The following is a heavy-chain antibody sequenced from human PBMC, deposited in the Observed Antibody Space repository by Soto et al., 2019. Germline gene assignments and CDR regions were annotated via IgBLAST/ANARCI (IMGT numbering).Heavy chain of an antibody. J-gene: IGHJ6*02. CDR3: TTWVVVVPAAMDV. V-gene: IGHV3-15*01. CDR1: GFTFSNAW. Sequence: EVQLVESGGGLVKPGGSLRLSCAASGFTFSNAWMSWVRQAPGKGLEWVGRIKSKTDGGTTDYAAPVKGRFTISRDDSKNTLYLKMNSLKTEDTAVYYCTTWVVVVPAAMDVWGQGTTVTVSS. D-gene: IGHD2-2*01. CDR2: IKSKTDGGTT.